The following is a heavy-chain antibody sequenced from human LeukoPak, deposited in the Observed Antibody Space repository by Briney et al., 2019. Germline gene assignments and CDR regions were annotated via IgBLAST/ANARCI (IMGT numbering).Heavy chain of an antibody. D-gene: IGHD6-6*01. Sequence: GGSLRLSCAASGFTVSSNYMSWVRQAPGKGLVWVSNISGSGSGGSTYYADSVKGRFTISRDNSKNTLYLQMNSLRAEDTAVYYCAKESIAAFPFYWGQGTLVTVSS. V-gene: IGHV3-53*05. CDR1: GFTVSSNY. CDR3: AKESIAAFPFY. CDR2: ISGSGSGGST. J-gene: IGHJ4*02.